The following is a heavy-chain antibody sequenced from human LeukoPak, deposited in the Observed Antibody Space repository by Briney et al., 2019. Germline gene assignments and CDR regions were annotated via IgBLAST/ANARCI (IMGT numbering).Heavy chain of an antibody. CDR3: ASVWNSYGHDY. Sequence: GRSLRLSCAASGFTFSSYAMHWVRQAPGKGLEWVAVISYDGSNKYYADSVKGRFTISRDNSKSTLYLQMNSLRAEDTAVYYCASVWNSYGHDYWGQGTLVTVSS. V-gene: IGHV3-30*04. J-gene: IGHJ4*02. CDR2: ISYDGSNK. CDR1: GFTFSSYA. D-gene: IGHD5-18*01.